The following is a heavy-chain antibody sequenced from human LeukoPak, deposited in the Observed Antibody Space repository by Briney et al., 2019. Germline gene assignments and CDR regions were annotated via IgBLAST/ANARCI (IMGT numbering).Heavy chain of an antibody. D-gene: IGHD5-12*01. CDR1: GGTFSSYA. J-gene: IGHJ6*02. CDR3: ARDNPGYPPWDYYYYGMDV. V-gene: IGHV1-69*04. CDR2: IIPIFGIA. Sequence: SVKVSCKASGGTFSSYAISWVRQAPGQGLEWMGRIIPIFGIANHAQKFQGRVTITADKSTSTAYMELSSLRSEDTAVYYCARDNPGYPPWDYYYYGMDVWGQGTTVTVSS.